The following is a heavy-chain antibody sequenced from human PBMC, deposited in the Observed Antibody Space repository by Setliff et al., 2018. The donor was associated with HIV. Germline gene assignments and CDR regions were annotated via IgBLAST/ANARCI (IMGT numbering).Heavy chain of an antibody. CDR1: GYSISSGYY. D-gene: IGHD2-15*01. J-gene: IGHJ5*02. CDR3: ARGGASSKYLDP. CDR2: TPYRGRT. V-gene: IGHV4-38-2*02. Sequence: ASETLSLTCTVSGYSISSGYYWGWIRQPPGKGLEWIGSTPYRGRTNYNPSLRSRVTISLDTSTSQFSLRLTSVTGADTAVYYCARGGASSKYLDPWGQGTLVTVSS.